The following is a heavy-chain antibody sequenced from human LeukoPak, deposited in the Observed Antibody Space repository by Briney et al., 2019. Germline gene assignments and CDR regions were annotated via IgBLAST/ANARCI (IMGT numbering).Heavy chain of an antibody. D-gene: IGHD6-6*01. CDR2: IYSGGST. CDR3: ARHEYSSSSGDY. J-gene: IGHJ4*02. Sequence: GGSLRLSCAASGFTFRDYTMNWVRQAPGKGLEWVSVIYSGGSTYYADSVKGRFTISRDNSKNTLYLQMNSLRAEDTAVYYCARHEYSSSSGDYWGQGTLVTVSS. CDR1: GFTFRDYT. V-gene: IGHV3-66*04.